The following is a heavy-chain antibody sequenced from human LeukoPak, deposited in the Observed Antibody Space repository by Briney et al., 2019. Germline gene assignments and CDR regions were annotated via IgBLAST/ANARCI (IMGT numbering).Heavy chain of an antibody. V-gene: IGHV4-34*01. CDR2: INHSGST. CDR1: GGSFSGYY. Sequence: SETLSLTCAVYGGSFSGYYWSWIRQPPGKGLEWIGEINHSGSTDYNPSLKSRVTISVDTSKNQFSLKLSSVTAADTAVYYCARDLREYYFDRSGFSLGHWGQGTLVTVSS. CDR3: ARDLREYYFDRSGFSLGH. J-gene: IGHJ4*02. D-gene: IGHD3-22*01.